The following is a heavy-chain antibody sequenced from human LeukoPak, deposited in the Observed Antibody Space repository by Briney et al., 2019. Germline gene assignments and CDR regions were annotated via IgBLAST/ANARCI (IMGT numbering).Heavy chain of an antibody. CDR2: INTDGSST. J-gene: IGHJ4*02. V-gene: IGHV3-74*01. Sequence: GGSLRLSCAASGFTFSSYWMHWVRQAPGKGLVWVSRINTDGSSTSYADSVKGRFTISRVNSKNTLYLQMNSLGAEDTAVYYCARDSSYGGGGYFYFDYWGQGTLVTVSS. CDR3: ARDSSYGGGGYFYFDY. CDR1: GFTFSSYW. D-gene: IGHD3-10*01.